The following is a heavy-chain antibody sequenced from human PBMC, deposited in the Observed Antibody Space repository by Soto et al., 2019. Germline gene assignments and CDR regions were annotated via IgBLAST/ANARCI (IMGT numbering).Heavy chain of an antibody. V-gene: IGHV4-59*01. CDR2: IYYSGST. D-gene: IGHD7-27*01. Sequence: SETLSLTCTVSGGSISNYYWTWMRQPPGKGLEWIGYIYYSGSTKYDPSLKSRVTISIDTSKNQFSLNLNSVTAADTAVYYCARITASPNSGYFDYWGQGTLVTVSS. J-gene: IGHJ4*02. CDR1: GGSISNYY. CDR3: ARITASPNSGYFDY.